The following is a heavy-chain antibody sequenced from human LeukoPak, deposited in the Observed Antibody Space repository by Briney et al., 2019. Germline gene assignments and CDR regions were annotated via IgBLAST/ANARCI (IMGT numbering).Heavy chain of an antibody. D-gene: IGHD3-3*01. CDR3: ARPISSQGYFGVVID. J-gene: IGHJ4*02. CDR1: VYSISSASY. V-gene: IGHV4-38-2*01. CDR2: IYHSGSP. Sequence: SETLSLTCAVSVYSISSASYWGWIRQPPGKGLEWIGNIYHSGSPYYNPSLKSRVTISVDTSKNQFSLKLSSVTAADTAVYYCARPISSQGYFGVVIDWGQGTLVTVSS.